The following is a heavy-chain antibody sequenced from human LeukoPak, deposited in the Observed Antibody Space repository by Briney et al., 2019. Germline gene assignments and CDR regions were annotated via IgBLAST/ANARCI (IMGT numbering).Heavy chain of an antibody. CDR3: ARDTVGSSGYYRDY. CDR2: ISYDGGNK. Sequence: GGSLRLSCEASGFTFSNYAMHWVRQAPGKGLEWVAVISYDGGNKYYADSLKGRFTISRDNSKNTLYLQMNSLRAEDTAVYYCARDTVGSSGYYRDYWGQGTLVTVSS. D-gene: IGHD3-22*01. CDR1: GFTFSNYA. V-gene: IGHV3-30*14. J-gene: IGHJ4*02.